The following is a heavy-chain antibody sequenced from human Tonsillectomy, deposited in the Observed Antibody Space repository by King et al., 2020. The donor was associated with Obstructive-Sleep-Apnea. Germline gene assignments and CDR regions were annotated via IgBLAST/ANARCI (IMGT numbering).Heavy chain of an antibody. Sequence: QLVQSGAEVKKPGASVKVSCKASGYTFTGYYIHWVRQAPGPGLEWMGCINPDNGGTNYAQKFQGWVTMTRDTSISTAYMDLCRLKSDDTAGFYCARERDGFHSLYYWGQGTLVTVSS. V-gene: IGHV1-2*04. J-gene: IGHJ4*02. D-gene: IGHD5-24*01. CDR2: INPDNGGT. CDR1: GYTFTGYY. CDR3: ARERDGFHSLYY.